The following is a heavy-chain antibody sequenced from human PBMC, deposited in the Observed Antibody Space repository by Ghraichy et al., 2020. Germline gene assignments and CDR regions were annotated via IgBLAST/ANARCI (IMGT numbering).Heavy chain of an antibody. Sequence: SETLSLTCTVSGGSISSKSYYWGWIRQPPGKGLEWIGSMFYRGSTYYNPSLESRVTISVDPSKNQFSLKLSSVTAADPALYYCARLDFWTGYYGDYWGQGTLVTVSS. CDR2: MFYRGST. V-gene: IGHV4-39*01. J-gene: IGHJ4*02. CDR3: ARLDFWTGYYGDY. CDR1: GGSISSKSYY. D-gene: IGHD3/OR15-3a*01.